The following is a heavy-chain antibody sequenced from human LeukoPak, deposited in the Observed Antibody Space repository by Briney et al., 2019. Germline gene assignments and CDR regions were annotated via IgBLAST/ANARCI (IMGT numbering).Heavy chain of an antibody. Sequence: PGGSLRLSCAASGFTFSSYAMSWVRQAPGKGLEWVSAISGSGGSTYYADSVKGRFTISRDNSKNTLYLQMNSLRAEDTAVYYCARGGVYGDYVFDYWGQGTLVTVSS. D-gene: IGHD4-17*01. J-gene: IGHJ4*02. CDR2: ISGSGGST. CDR1: GFTFSSYA. V-gene: IGHV3-23*01. CDR3: ARGGVYGDYVFDY.